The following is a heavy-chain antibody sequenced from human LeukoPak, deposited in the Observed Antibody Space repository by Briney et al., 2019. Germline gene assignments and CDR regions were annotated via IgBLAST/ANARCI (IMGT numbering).Heavy chain of an antibody. Sequence: GGSLRLSCAASGFTFSSYAMHWVRQAPGKGLEWVAVISYDGSNKYYADSVKGRFTISRDNSKNTLYLQMNSLRAEDTAVYYCARDLWGRIAAADYWGQGTLVTVSS. V-gene: IGHV3-30-3*01. CDR3: ARDLWGRIAAADY. CDR1: GFTFSSYA. D-gene: IGHD6-13*01. CDR2: ISYDGSNK. J-gene: IGHJ4*02.